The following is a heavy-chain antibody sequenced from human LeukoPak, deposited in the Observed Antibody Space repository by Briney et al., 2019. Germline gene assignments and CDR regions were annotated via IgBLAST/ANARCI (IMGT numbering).Heavy chain of an antibody. CDR1: GFTFSSYW. CDR2: INSDGSST. D-gene: IGHD4-17*01. J-gene: IGHJ4*02. Sequence: PGGSLRLSCAASGFTFSSYWMHWVRQAPGKGLVWVSRINSDGSSTSYADSVKGRFTISRDNAKNTLYLQMNSLRAEDTAVYYCARADYGDYPVFYFDYWGQGTLVTVSS. V-gene: IGHV3-74*01. CDR3: ARADYGDYPVFYFDY.